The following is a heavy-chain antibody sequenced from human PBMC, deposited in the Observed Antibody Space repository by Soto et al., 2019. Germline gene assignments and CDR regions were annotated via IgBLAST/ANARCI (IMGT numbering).Heavy chain of an antibody. V-gene: IGHV3-11*01. D-gene: IGHD3-22*01. CDR2: ISSSGSTI. Sequence: GVSLRLSCAASGFTFSYYYMIWIRQAPGKGLEWVSYISSSGSTIYYADSVKGRFTISRDNAKNSLYLQMNSLRAEDTAVYYCARDRRYYDSSGYYYDTFFDYWGQGTLVTVSS. CDR3: ARDRRYYDSSGYYYDTFFDY. CDR1: GFTFSYYY. J-gene: IGHJ4*02.